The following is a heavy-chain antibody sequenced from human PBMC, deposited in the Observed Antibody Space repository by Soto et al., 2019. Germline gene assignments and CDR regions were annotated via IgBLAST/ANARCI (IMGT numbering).Heavy chain of an antibody. D-gene: IGHD2-2*01. V-gene: IGHV4-39*01. CDR2: IYYSGDT. CDR3: ARQATTSWAY. CDR1: GDSISSATYY. J-gene: IGHJ4*02. Sequence: SETLSLTCTVSGDSISSATYYWGWIRQPPGKGLEWIGSIYYSGDTYYSPSLKSRVTISLDASVNQFSLKLTSMSVADTAMYYCARQATTSWAYWGQGTLVTVSS.